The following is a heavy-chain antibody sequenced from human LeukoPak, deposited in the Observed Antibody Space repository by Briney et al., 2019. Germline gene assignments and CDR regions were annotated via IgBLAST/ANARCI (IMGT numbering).Heavy chain of an antibody. J-gene: IGHJ6*03. CDR2: IYYSGST. V-gene: IGHV4-39*07. D-gene: IGHD3-3*01. CDR3: ARDQIDYDFWSGYSPDYYYYMDV. Sequence: SETLSLTCTVSGGSISSSSYYWGWIRQPPGKGLEWIGSIYYSGSTYYNPSLKSRVTISVDTSKNQFSLKLSSVTAADTAVYYCARDQIDYDFWSGYSPDYYYYMDVWGKGTTVTVSS. CDR1: GGSISSSSYY.